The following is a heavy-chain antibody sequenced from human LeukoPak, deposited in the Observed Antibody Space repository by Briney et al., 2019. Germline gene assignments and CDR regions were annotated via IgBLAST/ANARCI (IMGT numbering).Heavy chain of an antibody. J-gene: IGHJ4*02. CDR1: GFTCCDYD. D-gene: IGHD3-10*01. V-gene: IGHV3-49*04. CDR2: IRSKAYGGTT. Sequence: GGSLRLSCTASGFTCCDYDMRGVRQARGEGGEGLCFIRSKAYGGTTEYAASVKGRFTISRDDSKSIAYLQMNSLKTEDTAVYYCTRDRGSLDYWGQGTLVTVSS. CDR3: TRDRGSLDY.